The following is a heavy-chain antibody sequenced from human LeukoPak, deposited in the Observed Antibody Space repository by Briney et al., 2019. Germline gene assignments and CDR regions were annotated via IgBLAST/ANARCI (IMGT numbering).Heavy chain of an antibody. CDR2: IRYDGNNK. CDR1: GFTFSDYG. Sequence: GGSLRLSCAASGFTFSDYGMHWVRQAPGKGLEWVAFIRYDGNNKYYADSVKGRFTISRDNSKNTLYLQMNSLRAEDTAVYYCANKKSLDYWGQGTLVTVSS. J-gene: IGHJ4*02. CDR3: ANKKSLDY. V-gene: IGHV3-30*02.